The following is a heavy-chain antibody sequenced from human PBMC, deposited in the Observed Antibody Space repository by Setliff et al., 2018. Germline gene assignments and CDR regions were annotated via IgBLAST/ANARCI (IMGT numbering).Heavy chain of an antibody. V-gene: IGHV1-3*01. CDR2: INAGNGNT. CDR3: ARGRERDYNFWSGYYTYYYYGMDV. D-gene: IGHD3-3*01. J-gene: IGHJ6*02. CDR1: GGTFSSYA. Sequence: ASVKVSCKASGGTFSSYAISWVRQAPGQRLEWMGWINAGNGNTKYSQKFQGRVTITRDTSASTAYMELSSLRSEDTAVYYCARGRERDYNFWSGYYTYYYYGMDVWGQGTTVTVSS.